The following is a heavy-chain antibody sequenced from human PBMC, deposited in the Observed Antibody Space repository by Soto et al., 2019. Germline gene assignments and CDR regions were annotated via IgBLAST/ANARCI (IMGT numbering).Heavy chain of an antibody. CDR3: ATRPPGGDFVGVFDY. Sequence: PSETLSLTCTVSGGSISSYYWSWIRQSPGKGPEWIGYVYHSGTTNYNPSLESRVTMSLDTSKNQFSLKLNAVTAADTAVYYCATRPPGGDFVGVFDYWSQGSLVTVSS. CDR2: VYHSGTT. J-gene: IGHJ4*02. CDR1: GGSISSYY. D-gene: IGHD3-16*01. V-gene: IGHV4-59*01.